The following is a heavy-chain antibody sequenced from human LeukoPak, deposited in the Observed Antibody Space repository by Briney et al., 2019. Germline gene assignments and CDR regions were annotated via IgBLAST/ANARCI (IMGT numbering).Heavy chain of an antibody. CDR2: IYYSGSA. Sequence: PSETLSLTCTVSGGSISSGDYYWSWIRQPPGKGLEWIGYIYYSGSAYYNPSLKSRVTISVDTSKNQFSLKLSSVTAADTAVYYCARPDPQLVLHYWGQGTLVTVSS. J-gene: IGHJ4*02. V-gene: IGHV4-30-4*08. CDR3: ARPDPQLVLHY. D-gene: IGHD6-13*01. CDR1: GGSISSGDYY.